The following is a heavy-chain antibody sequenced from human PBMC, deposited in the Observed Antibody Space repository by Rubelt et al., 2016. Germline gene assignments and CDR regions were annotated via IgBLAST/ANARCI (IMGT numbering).Heavy chain of an antibody. J-gene: IGHJ5*02. CDR3: ASMYSSSWYRGWFDP. D-gene: IGHD6-13*01. CDR1: GYTFTSYG. CDR2: ISAYNGNT. V-gene: IGHV1-18*01. Sequence: QVQLVQSGAEVKKPGASVKVSCKASGYTFTSYGISWVRQAPGQGLEWMGWISAYNGNTNYAQKLQCRVTKTTDTSTRTAYMELRSLRSDDTAVYYCASMYSSSWYRGWFDPWGQGTLVTVSS.